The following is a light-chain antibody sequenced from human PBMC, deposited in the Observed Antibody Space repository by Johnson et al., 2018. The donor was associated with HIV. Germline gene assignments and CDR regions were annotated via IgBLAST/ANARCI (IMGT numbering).Light chain of an antibody. CDR3: GTWDSSLSGV. CDR2: ENN. J-gene: IGLJ1*01. CDR1: SSNIGNND. Sequence: QSVLTQPPSVSAAPGQKVTISCSGSSSNIGNNDVSWYQQLPGTAPKLLIYENNKRPSWIPDRFSGFKSGIHVTPGITGLQTGDEADYYCGTWDSSLSGVFGTGTKVTVL. V-gene: IGLV1-51*02.